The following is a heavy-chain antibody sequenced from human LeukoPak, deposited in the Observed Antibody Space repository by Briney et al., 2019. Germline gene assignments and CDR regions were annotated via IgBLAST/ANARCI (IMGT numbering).Heavy chain of an antibody. CDR1: GGTFSSYG. V-gene: IGHV1-69*05. CDR3: ARATGIVAATLDY. J-gene: IGHJ4*02. D-gene: IGHD1-26*01. CDR2: IIPVFATP. Sequence: ASVKVSCKSSGGTFSSYGVNWVRQAPGQELEWMGGIIPVFATPNFAQKFQGRVTISTDESASTAYMELHSLRSEDTAVYFCARATGIVAATLDYWGQGTLVTVSS.